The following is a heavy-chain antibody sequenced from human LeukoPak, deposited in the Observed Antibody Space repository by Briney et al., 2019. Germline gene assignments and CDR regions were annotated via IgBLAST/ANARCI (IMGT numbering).Heavy chain of an antibody. Sequence: SQTLSLTCTVSGGSISSGSYYWSWIRQPAGKGLEWIGRIYTSGSTNYNPSLKSRVTISVDTSKNQFSLKLSSVTAADTAVYYCARGRGDSSSWYSYYYYYMDVWGKGTTVTVSS. CDR3: ARGRGDSSSWYSYYYYYMDV. D-gene: IGHD6-13*01. J-gene: IGHJ6*03. CDR2: IYTSGST. CDR1: GGSISSGSYY. V-gene: IGHV4-61*02.